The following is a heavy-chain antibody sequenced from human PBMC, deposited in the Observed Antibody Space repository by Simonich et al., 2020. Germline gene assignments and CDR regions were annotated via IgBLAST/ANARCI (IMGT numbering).Heavy chain of an antibody. Sequence: VQLVQSGAEVKKPGASVKVSCKASGSTFPGYYMQRVRQAPGQGIGWRGRINPNRGGTNYAQKFQGRVTMTRDTSISTAYMELSRLRSDDTAVYYCARWPSIPASYGSGSYFDYWGQGTLVTVSS. V-gene: IGHV1-2*02. CDR2: INPNRGGT. D-gene: IGHD3-10*01. CDR1: GSTFPGYY. CDR3: ARWPSIPASYGSGSYFDY. J-gene: IGHJ4*02.